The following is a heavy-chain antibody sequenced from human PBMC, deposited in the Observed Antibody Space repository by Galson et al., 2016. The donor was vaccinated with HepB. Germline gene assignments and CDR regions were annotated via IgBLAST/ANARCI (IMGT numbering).Heavy chain of an antibody. CDR2: SIPVLGMV. V-gene: IGHV1-69*02. CDR3: ASPANCGGDCHAFAF. D-gene: IGHD2-21*01. J-gene: IGHJ4*02. CDR1: GGASKTQT. Sequence: SVKVSCKASGGASKTQTISWLRQAPGQGLQWMGRSIPVLGMVKYAPTFQDRVTITADKSTNTAYMELTSLKSEDTAVYYCASPANCGGDCHAFAFWGQGTLVTVSP.